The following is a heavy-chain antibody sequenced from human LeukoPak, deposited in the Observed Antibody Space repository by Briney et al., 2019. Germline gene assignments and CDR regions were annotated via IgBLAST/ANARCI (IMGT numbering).Heavy chain of an antibody. CDR3: ATSTIFGVSAFDY. Sequence: ASVTVSCTASGYTFTSYDINWVRQATGQGLEWIGWMNPNSGNTGYAQKFQGRVTMTRNTSISTAYMELSSLRSEDTAVYYCATSTIFGVSAFDYWGQGTLVTVSS. CDR1: GYTFTSYD. V-gene: IGHV1-8*01. D-gene: IGHD3-3*01. J-gene: IGHJ4*02. CDR2: MNPNSGNT.